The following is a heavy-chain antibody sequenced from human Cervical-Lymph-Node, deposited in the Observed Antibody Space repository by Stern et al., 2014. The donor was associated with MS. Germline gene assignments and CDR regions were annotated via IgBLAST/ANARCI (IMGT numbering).Heavy chain of an antibody. V-gene: IGHV4-61*02. Sequence: QVQLVESGPGLVKPLQTLSLNCNVSGGSISSGLHYYNWIRQPAGKGLEWIGRIFTYGTTNYNPSFQSRVTMSVATSKTHSSLKLTSVTAADTAVYYCARWKRDGFDIWGQGTMVTVSS. D-gene: IGHD1-1*01. J-gene: IGHJ3*02. CDR1: GGSISSGLHY. CDR3: ARWKRDGFDI. CDR2: IFTYGTT.